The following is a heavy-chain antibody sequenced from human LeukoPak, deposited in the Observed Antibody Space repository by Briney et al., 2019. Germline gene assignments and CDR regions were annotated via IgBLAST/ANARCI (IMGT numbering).Heavy chain of an antibody. CDR2: IYNSGST. J-gene: IGHJ4*02. D-gene: IGHD4-11*01. V-gene: IGHV4-59*01. Sequence: SETLSLTCTVSGGSITSYYWSWIQQPPGKGLEWIGYIYNSGSTNYNPSLKSRVTISVDTSRNQFSLKLSSVTAADTAVYYCARLYSSSLGRVFDYWGQGTLVTVSS. CDR3: ARLYSSSLGRVFDY. CDR1: GGSITSYY.